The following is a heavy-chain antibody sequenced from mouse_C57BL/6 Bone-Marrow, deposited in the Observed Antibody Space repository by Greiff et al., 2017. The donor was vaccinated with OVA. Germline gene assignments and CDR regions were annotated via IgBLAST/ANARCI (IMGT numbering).Heavy chain of an antibody. V-gene: IGHV1-82*01. J-gene: IGHJ1*03. CDR2: IYPGDGDT. CDR3: ARSGWLLRYFDV. CDR1: GYAFSSSW. D-gene: IGHD2-3*01. Sequence: LVESGPELVKPGASVKISCKASGYAFSSSWMNWVKQRPGNGLEWIGRIYPGDGDTNYNGKFKGKATLTADKSSSTAYMQLSSLTSEDSAVYFCARSGWLLRYFDVWGTGTTVTVSS.